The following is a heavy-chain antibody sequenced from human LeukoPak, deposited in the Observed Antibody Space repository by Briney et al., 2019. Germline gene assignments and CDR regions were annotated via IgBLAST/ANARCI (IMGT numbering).Heavy chain of an antibody. J-gene: IGHJ6*03. CDR3: AREVMITFGGVIAPPFSPYMDV. CDR1: GFTFDDYG. Sequence: RPGGSLRLSCAASGFTFDDYGMSWVRQAPGKGLEWVSGINWNGGSTGYADSVKGRFTISRDNAKNSLYLQMNSLRAEDTAVYYCAREVMITFGGVIAPPFSPYMDVWGKGTTVTVSS. CDR2: INWNGGST. D-gene: IGHD3-16*02. V-gene: IGHV3-20*04.